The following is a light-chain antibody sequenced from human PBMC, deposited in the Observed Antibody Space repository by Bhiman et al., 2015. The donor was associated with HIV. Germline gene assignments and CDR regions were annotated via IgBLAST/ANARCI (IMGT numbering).Light chain of an antibody. CDR1: SSDIGGSDS. V-gene: IGLV2-11*01. J-gene: IGLJ3*02. CDR2: DVS. CDR3: CSYAGSYTWV. Sequence: QSALTQPASVSGSPGQSITISCSGTSSDIGGSDSVSWYQQHPGKAPKLMIYDVSKRPSGVPNRFSGSKSGNTASLTISGLQAEDEADYYCCSYAGSYTWVFGGGTKLTVL.